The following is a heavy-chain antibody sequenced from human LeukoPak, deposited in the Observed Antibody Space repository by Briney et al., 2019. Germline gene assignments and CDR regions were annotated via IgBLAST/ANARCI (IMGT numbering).Heavy chain of an antibody. D-gene: IGHD3-10*01. J-gene: IGHJ5*02. CDR1: GGSVSSGSYY. CDR3: ARNPRGLLWFGERWFDP. V-gene: IGHV4-61*01. CDR2: IYYSGST. Sequence: SETLSLTCTVSGGSVSSGSYYWSWIRQPPGKGLEWIGYIYYSGSTNYNPSLKSRVTISVDTSKNQFSLKLSSVTAADTAVYYCARNPRGLLWFGERWFDPWGQGTLVTVSS.